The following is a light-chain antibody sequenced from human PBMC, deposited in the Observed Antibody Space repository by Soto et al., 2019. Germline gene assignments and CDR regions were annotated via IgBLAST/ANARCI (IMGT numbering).Light chain of an antibody. Sequence: QLVLTQSPSASASLGASVKLTCTLSSGHSSYSIAWHQQQAEKGPRYLMKLNSDGSHNKGDGIPDRFSGSSSGTERYLTISSLQSEDEAGYYYQTWGAGIVVFGGGTKLTVL. V-gene: IGLV4-69*01. J-gene: IGLJ2*01. CDR1: SGHSSYS. CDR2: LNSDGSH. CDR3: QTWGAGIVV.